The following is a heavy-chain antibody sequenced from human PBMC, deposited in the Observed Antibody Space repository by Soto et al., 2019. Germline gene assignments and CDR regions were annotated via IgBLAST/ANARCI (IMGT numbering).Heavy chain of an antibody. CDR2: IKQDGSEK. D-gene: IGHD1-26*01. CDR1: GFTFSSYW. V-gene: IGHV3-7*03. CDR3: AREVFVVVATSAFDI. Sequence: GGSLRLSCAASGFTFSSYWMSWVRQAPGKGLEWVANIKQDGSEKYYVDSVKGRFTISRDNAKNSLYLQMNSLRAEDTAVYYCAREVFVVVATSAFDIWGQGTMVTVSS. J-gene: IGHJ3*02.